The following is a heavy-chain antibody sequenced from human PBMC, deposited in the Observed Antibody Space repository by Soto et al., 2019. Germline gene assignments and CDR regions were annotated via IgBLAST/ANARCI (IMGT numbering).Heavy chain of an antibody. J-gene: IGHJ3*02. CDR3: ASLYGSGSHYIRALLDFDI. CDR2: IWYDGSNK. Sequence: QVQLVESGGGVVQPGRSLRLSCAASGFTFSSYGMHWVRQAPGKGLEWVTIIWYDGSNKYYADSVKGRFTISRDNSKNTLYLQMNSRRDEDRAVYYCASLYGSGSHYIRALLDFDIWGQGTMVTVSS. D-gene: IGHD3-10*01. V-gene: IGHV3-33*01. CDR1: GFTFSSYG.